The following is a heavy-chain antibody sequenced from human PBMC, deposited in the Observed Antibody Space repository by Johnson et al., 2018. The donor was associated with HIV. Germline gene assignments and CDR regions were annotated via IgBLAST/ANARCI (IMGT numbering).Heavy chain of an antibody. CDR1: GFTFSSYA. D-gene: IGHD2-2*03. Sequence: QVQLLESGGGVVQPGRSLRLSCAASGFTFSSYAMHWVRQAPGKGLEWVAVISYDGSNKYYADSVKGRFTISRDNSKNTLYLQMNSLRAEDTAVYYCARATGSWMDAFDIWGQGTMVTVSS. J-gene: IGHJ3*02. CDR3: ARATGSWMDAFDI. V-gene: IGHV3-30*04. CDR2: ISYDGSNK.